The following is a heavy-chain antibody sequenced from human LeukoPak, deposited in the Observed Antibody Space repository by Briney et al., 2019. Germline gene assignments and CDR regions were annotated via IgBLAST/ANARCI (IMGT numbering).Heavy chain of an antibody. J-gene: IGHJ6*02. CDR1: GYTFTSYG. CDR2: MNANSGNT. V-gene: IGHV1-8*02. Sequence: ASVKVSCKASGYTFTSYGISWVRQAPGQGLEWMGWMNANSGNTGYTQKFQGRVTMTRNTSISSAYMELSSLRSEDTAVYYCVRAQSGSYGKYGLVVWGQGTSVTVSS. CDR3: VRAQSGSYGKYGLVV. D-gene: IGHD1-26*01.